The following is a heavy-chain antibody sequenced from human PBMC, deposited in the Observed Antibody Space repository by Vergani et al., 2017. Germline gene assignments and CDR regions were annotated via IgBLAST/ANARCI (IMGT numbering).Heavy chain of an antibody. D-gene: IGHD2-2*01. CDR2: ISGSGGST. Sequence: EVQLVESGGGLVKPGGSLRLSCAASGFSFPGYAMSWVRQAPGKGLEWVSAISGSGGSTYYADSVKGRFTISRDNSKNTLYLQMNSLRAEDTAVYYCAKDLKDCSSTSCYPYNWFDPWGQGTLVTVSS. CDR1: GFSFPGYA. V-gene: IGHV3-23*04. J-gene: IGHJ5*02. CDR3: AKDLKDCSSTSCYPYNWFDP.